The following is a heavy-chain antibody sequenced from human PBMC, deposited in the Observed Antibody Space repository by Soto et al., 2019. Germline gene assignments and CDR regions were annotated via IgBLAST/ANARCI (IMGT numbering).Heavy chain of an antibody. V-gene: IGHV4-34*01. J-gene: IGHJ6*02. CDR1: GGSFSGYY. Sequence: ATLSLTCAVYGGSFSGYYWSWIRQPPGKGLEWIGEINHSGSTNYNPSLKSRVTISVDTSKNQFSLKLSSVTAADTAVYYCARFGGNPYYYYGMDVWGQGTTVTVSS. CDR3: ARFGGNPYYYYGMDV. CDR2: INHSGST. D-gene: IGHD2-15*01.